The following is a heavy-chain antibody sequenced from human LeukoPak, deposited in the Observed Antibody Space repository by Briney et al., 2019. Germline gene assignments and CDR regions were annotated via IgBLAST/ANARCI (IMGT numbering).Heavy chain of an antibody. V-gene: IGHV4-61*08. D-gene: IGHD2-8*01. CDR1: GGSISSGGYY. Sequence: SETLSLTCTVSGGSISSGGYYWSWIRQHPGKGLEWIGYIYYSGSTNYNPSLKSRVTISVDTSKNQFSLKLSSVTAADTAVYYCARAVGNGQLRTIDYWGQGTLVTVSS. CDR2: IYYSGST. J-gene: IGHJ4*02. CDR3: ARAVGNGQLRTIDY.